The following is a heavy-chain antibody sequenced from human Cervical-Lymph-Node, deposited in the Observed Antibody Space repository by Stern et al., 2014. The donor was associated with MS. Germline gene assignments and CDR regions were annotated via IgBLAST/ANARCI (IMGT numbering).Heavy chain of an antibody. CDR1: GFTFNMYA. J-gene: IGHJ3*02. CDR3: AKGLTATTGRRDAFDI. CDR2: IRGSGDSI. V-gene: IGHV3-23*01. D-gene: IGHD1-14*01. Sequence: EVQLLESGGGLVQPGGSLRLSCAVSGFTFNMYAVSWVRQAPGKGLGWVSSIRGSGDSIYYADTVKSRFTISKDNSKNTVFLQMNSLRAEDTAIYYCAKGLTATTGRRDAFDIWGQGTRVTVSS.